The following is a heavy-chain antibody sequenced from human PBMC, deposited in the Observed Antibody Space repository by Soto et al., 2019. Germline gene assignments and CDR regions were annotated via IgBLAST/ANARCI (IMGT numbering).Heavy chain of an antibody. Sequence: SVKVSCKASGYTFTFRYLHWVRQAPGQALEWMGWITPFKSDTNYAQKFQDRVTITRDRSVSTAYMELSSLRSDDTAMYYCARSPFAGSDAFDIWGQGTMVTVSS. V-gene: IGHV1-45*02. J-gene: IGHJ3*02. CDR3: ARSPFAGSDAFDI. D-gene: IGHD1-1*01. CDR2: ITPFKSDT. CDR1: GYTFTFRY.